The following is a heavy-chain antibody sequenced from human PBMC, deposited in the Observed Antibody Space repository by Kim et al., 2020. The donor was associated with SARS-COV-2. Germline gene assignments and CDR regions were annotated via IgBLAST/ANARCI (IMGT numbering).Heavy chain of an antibody. J-gene: IGHJ4*02. CDR3: ARAGGTCSGTRCYEFDY. Sequence: SETLSLTCTVSGGSIGSGGYYWSWIRQHPGQGLEWIGYIYYSGSTYFNPSLKSRVTISVDVSKNQFSLKLRSVSAADTAVYYCARAGGTCSGTRCYEFDYWGQGTLVTVSS. CDR2: IYYSGST. V-gene: IGHV4-31*03. D-gene: IGHD2-2*01. CDR1: GGSIGSGGYY.